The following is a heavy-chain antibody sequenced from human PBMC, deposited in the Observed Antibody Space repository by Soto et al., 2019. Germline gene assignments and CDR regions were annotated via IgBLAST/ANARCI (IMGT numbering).Heavy chain of an antibody. CDR2: IKSKTDGGTT. V-gene: IGHV3-15*01. J-gene: IGHJ4*02. CDR1: GFTFSNAW. CDR3: TTSPLRFLEWFVASPEPYYFDY. Sequence: PGGSLRLSCAASGFTFSNAWMSWVRQAPGKGLEWVGRIKSKTDGGTTDYAAPVKGRFTISRDDSKNTLYLQMNSLKTEDTAVYYCTTSPLRFLEWFVASPEPYYFDYWGQGTLVTVSS. D-gene: IGHD3-3*01.